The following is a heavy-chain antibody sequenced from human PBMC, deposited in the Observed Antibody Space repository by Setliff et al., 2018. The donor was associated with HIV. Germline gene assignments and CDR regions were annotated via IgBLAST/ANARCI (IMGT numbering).Heavy chain of an antibody. V-gene: IGHV3-66*02. D-gene: IGHD2-2*01. CDR3: AAQYLRVDDAFDI. CDR1: GFTVSGNY. CDR2: IYGGGNR. J-gene: IGHJ3*02. Sequence: GGSLRLSCAASGFTVSGNYLNWVRQAPGKGLEWVSVIYGGGNRNYADSVKGRFTISRDISKNTLYLQMNSLTSEDTAVYYCAAQYLRVDDAFDIWGQGTMVTVSS.